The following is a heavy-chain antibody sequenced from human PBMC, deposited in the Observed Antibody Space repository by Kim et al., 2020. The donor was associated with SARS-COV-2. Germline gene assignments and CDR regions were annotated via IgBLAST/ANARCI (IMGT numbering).Heavy chain of an antibody. CDR1: GYSFTSYW. V-gene: IGHV5-10-1*01. CDR3: ARRVDEVLGIAVAGTDLGY. J-gene: IGHJ4*02. D-gene: IGHD6-19*01. CDR2: IDPSDSYT. Sequence: GESLQISCKGSGYSFTSYWISWVRQMPGKGLEWMGRIDPSDSYTNYSPSFQGHVTISADKSISTAYLQWSSLKASDTAMYYCARRVDEVLGIAVAGTDLGYWGQGTLVTVSS.